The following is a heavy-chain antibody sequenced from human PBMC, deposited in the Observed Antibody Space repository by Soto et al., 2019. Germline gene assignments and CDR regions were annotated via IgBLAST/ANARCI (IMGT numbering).Heavy chain of an antibody. J-gene: IGHJ4*02. CDR1: GGSISSYY. D-gene: IGHD5-18*01. Sequence: QVQLQESGPGLVKPSETLSLTCTVSGGSISSYYWSWIRQPPGKGLEWIGYIYYSGSTNYNPSLPTRVTISVATSQPPFPLNLSSVTAADTAVYYCARAPRGTYGYPSYFAYWGQGTLVTVSS. CDR3: ARAPRGTYGYPSYFAY. V-gene: IGHV4-59*01. CDR2: IYYSGST.